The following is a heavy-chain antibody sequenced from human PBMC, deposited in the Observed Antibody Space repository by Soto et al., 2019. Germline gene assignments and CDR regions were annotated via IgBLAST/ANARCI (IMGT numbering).Heavy chain of an antibody. CDR3: AGGTGWFIVD. V-gene: IGHV3-7*02. CDR2: IKQDGTEK. D-gene: IGHD6-19*01. Sequence: EVQLVESGGGLVQPGGSLRLSCAASGFTFSSYWMNWVRQAPGKGLEWVANIKQDGTEKYYLDSVKDRFTISRDNAKSSLHLQLNSLRADDTAVYYCAGGTGWFIVDWGQGTLVTVSS. CDR1: GFTFSSYW. J-gene: IGHJ1*01.